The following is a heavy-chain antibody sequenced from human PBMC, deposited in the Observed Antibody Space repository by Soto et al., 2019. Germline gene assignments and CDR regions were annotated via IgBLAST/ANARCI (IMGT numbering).Heavy chain of an antibody. CDR3: ARSPIAPDIVVVPAAMSWFDP. J-gene: IGHJ5*02. CDR2: INPSGGST. CDR1: GYTFTSYY. D-gene: IGHD2-2*01. Sequence: ASVKVSCNASGYTFTSYYMHLVRQAPGQGLEWMGIINPSGGSTSYAQKFQGRVTMTRDTSTSTVYMELSSLRSEDTAVYYCARSPIAPDIVVVPAAMSWFDPWGQGTLVTVSS. V-gene: IGHV1-46*03.